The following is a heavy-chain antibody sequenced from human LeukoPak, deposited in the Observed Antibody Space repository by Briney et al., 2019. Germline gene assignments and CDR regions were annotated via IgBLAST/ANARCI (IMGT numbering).Heavy chain of an antibody. D-gene: IGHD3-3*01. CDR1: GFTFSSYG. V-gene: IGHV3-33*01. CDR3: AREIYDFWSGYLRPYYYGMDV. Sequence: GGSLRLSCAASGFTFSSYGMHWVRQAPGKGLEWVAVIWYDGSNKYYADSVKGRFTISRDNSKNTLYLQMNSLRAEDTAVYYCAREIYDFWSGYLRPYYYGMDVWGQGTTVTVSS. CDR2: IWYDGSNK. J-gene: IGHJ6*02.